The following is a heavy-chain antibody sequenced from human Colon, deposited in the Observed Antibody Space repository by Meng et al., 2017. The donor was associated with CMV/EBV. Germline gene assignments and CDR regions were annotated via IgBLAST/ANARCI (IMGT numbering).Heavy chain of an antibody. CDR1: GFTFDDYA. V-gene: IGHV3-43D*03. CDR3: SKDRTKFASGWFDF. Sequence: GESLKISCAASGFTFDDYAMHWVRQAPGKGLEWVSLISGDSVTTYYGDSVSGRFTISRDNSKKSLYLQMDFLGPEDTAICYCSKDRTKFASGWFDFWGQGTLVTVSS. J-gene: IGHJ4*02. CDR2: ISGDSVTT. D-gene: IGHD6-19*01.